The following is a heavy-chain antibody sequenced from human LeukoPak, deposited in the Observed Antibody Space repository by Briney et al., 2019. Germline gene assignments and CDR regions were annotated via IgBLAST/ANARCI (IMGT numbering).Heavy chain of an antibody. D-gene: IGHD3-16*02. CDR2: IIPILGIA. J-gene: IGHJ4*02. Sequence: ASVKVSCKASGGTFSSYAISWVRQAPGQGLEWMGRIIPILGIANYAQKFQGRVTITADKSTSTAYMELSSLRSEDTAVYYCARVPVWGSYHTPLDYWGQGTLVTVSS. V-gene: IGHV1-69*04. CDR1: GGTFSSYA. CDR3: ARVPVWGSYHTPLDY.